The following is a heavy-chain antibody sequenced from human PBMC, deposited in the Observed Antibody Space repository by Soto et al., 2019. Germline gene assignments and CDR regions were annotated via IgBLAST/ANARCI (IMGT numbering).Heavy chain of an antibody. CDR1: GYTFTSYG. D-gene: IGHD2-2*01. CDR3: ARERVVVPAAMQGGTYYYYYYGMGV. V-gene: IGHV1-18*01. J-gene: IGHJ6*02. CDR2: ISAYNGNT. Sequence: ASVKVSCKASGYTFTSYGISWVRQAPGQGLEWMGWISAYNGNTNYAQKLQGRVTMTTDTSTSTAYMELRSLRSDDTAVYYCARERVVVPAAMQGGTYYYYYYGMGVWGQGTTVTVSS.